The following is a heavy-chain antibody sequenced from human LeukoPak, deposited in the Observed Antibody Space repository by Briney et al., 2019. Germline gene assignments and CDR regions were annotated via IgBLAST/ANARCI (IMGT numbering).Heavy chain of an antibody. J-gene: IGHJ4*02. CDR1: GFTFSTYA. CDR2: ISGSGGST. Sequence: PGGSLRLSCAASGFTFSTYAMSWVRQAPGKGLEWVSLISGSGGSTYYADSVKGRFTIPRDNGKNTLSLQMNILRAEDTALYYCAKERLTTTTFDSWGRGTLVTVSS. V-gene: IGHV3-23*01. CDR3: AKERLTTTTFDS. D-gene: IGHD4-11*01.